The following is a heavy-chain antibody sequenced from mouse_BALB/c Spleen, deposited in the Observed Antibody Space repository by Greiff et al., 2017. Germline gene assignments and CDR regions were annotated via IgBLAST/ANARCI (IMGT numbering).Heavy chain of an antibody. CDR1: GYTFTSYY. CDR2: INPSNGGT. Sequence: VQLQQSGAELVKPGASVKLSCKASGYTFTSYYMYWVKQRPGQGLEWIGEINPSNGGTNFNEKFKSKATLTVDKSSSTAYMQLSSLTSEDSAVYYCTRSLYGSFDYWGQGTTLTVSS. D-gene: IGHD1-2*01. CDR3: TRSLYGSFDY. J-gene: IGHJ2*01. V-gene: IGHV1S81*02.